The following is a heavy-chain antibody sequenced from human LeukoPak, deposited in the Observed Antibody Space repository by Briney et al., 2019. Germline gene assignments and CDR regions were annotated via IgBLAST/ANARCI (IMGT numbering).Heavy chain of an antibody. CDR2: INHSGST. CDR1: GGSFSGYY. Sequence: SETLSLTCAVSGGSFSGYYWTWIRQPPGKGLEWIGEINHSGSTNYNPSLKSRVTISVDTSKNQFSLKLSSVTVADTAVYYCARSYNRVELLYYWGQGTLVTVSS. J-gene: IGHJ4*02. CDR3: ARSYNRVELLYY. D-gene: IGHD3-10*01. V-gene: IGHV4-34*01.